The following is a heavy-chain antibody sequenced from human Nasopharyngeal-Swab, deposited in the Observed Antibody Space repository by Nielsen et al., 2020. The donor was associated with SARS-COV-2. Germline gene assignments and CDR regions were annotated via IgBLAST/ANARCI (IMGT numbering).Heavy chain of an antibody. D-gene: IGHD1-26*01. CDR3: ARDSPGDYYYYGMDV. J-gene: IGHJ6*02. CDR2: INWNGGSR. Sequence: GGSLRLSCAASGFSFDDFGMTWVRQAPGKGLEWVSGINWNGGSRGYADSVKGRFTISRDNAKNSLYLQMNSLRAEDTAVYYCARDSPGDYYYYGMDVWGQGTTVTVSS. V-gene: IGHV3-20*04. CDR1: GFSFDDFG.